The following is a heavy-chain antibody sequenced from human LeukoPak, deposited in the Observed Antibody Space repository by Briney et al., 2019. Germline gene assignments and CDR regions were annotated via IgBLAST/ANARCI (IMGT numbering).Heavy chain of an antibody. V-gene: IGHV1-46*01. D-gene: IGHD5-24*01. CDR1: GYTFTGYY. CDR2: INPSGGST. J-gene: IGHJ6*02. Sequence: GASVKVSCKASGYTFTGYYMHWVRQAPAQGLEWMGIINPSGGSTSYAQKLQGRVTMTRDTSTSTVYMELSSLRSEDTAVYYCARGLWLQSTGYGMDVWGQGTTVTVSS. CDR3: ARGLWLQSTGYGMDV.